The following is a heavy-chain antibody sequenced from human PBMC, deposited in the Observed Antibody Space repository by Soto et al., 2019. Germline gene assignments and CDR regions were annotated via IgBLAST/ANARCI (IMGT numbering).Heavy chain of an antibody. CDR3: ARKQPGFQIGWALALDI. D-gene: IGHD3-10*01. Sequence: QVQLVQSGAEVKKPGASVKVSCRASGYTFTTYTLLWVRQAPGQRLEWMAWMNPGNGDTKYSQNFQDRVTATRDTSASTAYMEMSSLRSEDTATYYCARKQPGFQIGWALALDIWGQGTMVTVSS. CDR1: GYTFTTYT. J-gene: IGHJ3*02. CDR2: MNPGNGDT. V-gene: IGHV1-3*01.